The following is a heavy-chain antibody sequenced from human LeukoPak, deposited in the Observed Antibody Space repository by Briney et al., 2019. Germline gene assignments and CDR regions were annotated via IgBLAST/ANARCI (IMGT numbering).Heavy chain of an antibody. Sequence: PGGSLRLPCAVSAFTFTSYGMHWVRQAPGKGLEWVAFIRYDGSKQYYIDSVKGRFTVSRDNSKNTLYLQMNNLRAEDTAVYYCAKDLWTKQNAPGYFDYWGQGTLVTVSS. J-gene: IGHJ4*02. CDR1: AFTFTSYG. CDR3: AKDLWTKQNAPGYFDY. D-gene: IGHD1-1*01. V-gene: IGHV3-30*02. CDR2: IRYDGSKQ.